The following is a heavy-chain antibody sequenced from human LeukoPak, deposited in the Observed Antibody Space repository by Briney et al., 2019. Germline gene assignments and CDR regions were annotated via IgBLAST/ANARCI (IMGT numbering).Heavy chain of an antibody. CDR1: GFTYSRHW. CDR3: ARSYYGSGTSYGMDV. Sequence: GGSLRLSCAVSGFTYSRHWMSWVRQAPGKGLEWLANIKQDGSEKYYVDSVEGRFTISRDNAKNSLYLQMNSLRAEDTAVYYCARSYYGSGTSYGMDVWGQGTTVTVSS. CDR2: IKQDGSEK. D-gene: IGHD3-10*01. J-gene: IGHJ6*02. V-gene: IGHV3-7*01.